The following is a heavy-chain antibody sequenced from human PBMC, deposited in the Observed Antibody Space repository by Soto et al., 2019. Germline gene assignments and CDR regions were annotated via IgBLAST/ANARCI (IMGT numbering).Heavy chain of an antibody. Sequence: SGPTLVNPTQTITLTCTFSGFSLSTSGVSVSWIRQPPGKALEWLALIYWDDDKRYSPSLKSRLTITKDTSKNQVVLTMTNMDPVDTATYYCAHMEATVPAVMRGRPRWSHPWYQATLVTVSS. CDR3: AHMEATVPAVMRGRPRWSHP. CDR1: GFSLSTSGVS. V-gene: IGHV2-5*02. D-gene: IGHD2-2*01. CDR2: IYWDDDK. J-gene: IGHJ5*02.